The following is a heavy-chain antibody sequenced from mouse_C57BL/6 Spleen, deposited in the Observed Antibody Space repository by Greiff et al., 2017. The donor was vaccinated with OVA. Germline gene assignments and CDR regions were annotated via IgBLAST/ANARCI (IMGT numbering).Heavy chain of an antibody. CDR3: TKVLLAWFAY. D-gene: IGHD1-1*01. V-gene: IGHV14-1*01. Sequence: VHVKQSGAELVRPGDSVKLSCTASGFNIKDYYMHWVKQRPEQGLEWIGRIDPEDGDTEYAPKFQGKATMTADTSTNTAYLQLSILTSEETAVYYCTKVLLAWFAYWGQGTLVTVSA. CDR2: IDPEDGDT. J-gene: IGHJ3*01. CDR1: GFNIKDYY.